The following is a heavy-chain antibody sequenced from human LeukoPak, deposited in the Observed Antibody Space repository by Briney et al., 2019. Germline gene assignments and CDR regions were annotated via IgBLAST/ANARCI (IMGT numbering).Heavy chain of an antibody. CDR3: AKDPTVVTPAHMDV. D-gene: IGHD4-23*01. CDR2: ISGSGGST. Sequence: QPGGSLRLSCAASGFIVSSNYMSWVRQAPGKGLEWVSAISGSGGSTYYADSVKGRFTISRDNSKNTLYLQMNSLRAEDTAVYYCAKDPTVVTPAHMDVWGKGTTVTVSS. CDR1: GFIVSSNY. J-gene: IGHJ6*03. V-gene: IGHV3-23*01.